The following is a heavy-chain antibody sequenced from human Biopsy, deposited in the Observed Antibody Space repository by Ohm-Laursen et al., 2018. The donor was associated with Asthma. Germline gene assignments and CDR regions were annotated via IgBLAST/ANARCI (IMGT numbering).Heavy chain of an antibody. Sequence: TQTLTLTCTLSGFSIGTSGMRVNWIRQPPGKALEWLARIDWDNDKFYSTSLKTRLSISKDTSKNRVVLTMTDVDPVDTGTYYCDRAYNSNGMDVWGQGTTVTVSS. D-gene: IGHD5-24*01. V-gene: IGHV2-70*04. CDR3: DRAYNSNGMDV. CDR1: GFSIGTSGMR. CDR2: IDWDNDK. J-gene: IGHJ6*02.